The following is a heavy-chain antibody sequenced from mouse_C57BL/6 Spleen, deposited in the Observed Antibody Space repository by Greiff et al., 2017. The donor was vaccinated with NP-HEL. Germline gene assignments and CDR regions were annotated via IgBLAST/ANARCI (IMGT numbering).Heavy chain of an antibody. J-gene: IGHJ4*01. V-gene: IGHV5-9*01. CDR1: GFTFSSYT. CDR3: AATTVVATRAMDY. D-gene: IGHD1-1*01. Sequence: EVMLVESGGGLVKPGGSLKLSCAASGFTFSSYTMSWVRQTPEKRLEWVATISGGGGNTYYPDSVKGRFTISRDNAKNTLYLQMSSLRSEDTALYYCAATTVVATRAMDYWGQGTSVTVSS. CDR2: ISGGGGNT.